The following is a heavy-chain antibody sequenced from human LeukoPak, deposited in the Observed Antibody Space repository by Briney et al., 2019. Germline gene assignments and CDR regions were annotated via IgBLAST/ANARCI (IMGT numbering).Heavy chain of an antibody. V-gene: IGHV3-21*01. D-gene: IGHD2-15*01. CDR3: ARVGCSGGRCPGYGMDV. CDR2: ISSSSTYI. J-gene: IGHJ6*02. CDR1: GFAFSSYS. Sequence: GGSLRLSCAASGFAFSSYSMNWVRQAPGKGLECVSSISSSSTYIYYADSVKGRFTISRDNAKNSLYLQMNSLRVDDTAVYYCARVGCSGGRCPGYGMDVWGQGTTVTVSS.